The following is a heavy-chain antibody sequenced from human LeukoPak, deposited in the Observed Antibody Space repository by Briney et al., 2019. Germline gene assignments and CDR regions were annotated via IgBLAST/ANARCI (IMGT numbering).Heavy chain of an antibody. Sequence: PSETLSLTCTVSGGSISSYYWSWIRQPAGKGLEWIGRLYTSGITNYNPSLKSRVAMSIDTSKNQFSLKLSSVTAADTAVYYCARGYSSSSYKDDYWGQGTLVTVSS. CDR2: LYTSGIT. J-gene: IGHJ4*02. D-gene: IGHD6-13*01. CDR1: GGSISSYY. CDR3: ARGYSSSSYKDDY. V-gene: IGHV4-4*07.